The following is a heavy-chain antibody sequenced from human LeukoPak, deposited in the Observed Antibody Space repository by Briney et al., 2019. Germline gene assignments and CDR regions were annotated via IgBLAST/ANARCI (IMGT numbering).Heavy chain of an antibody. CDR3: VRRGYDSGQEIGDY. D-gene: IGHD5-18*01. V-gene: IGHV4-34*01. Sequence: PSETLSLTCGVYGGSFSGYIWDWVRQPPGKGLEWIGEINARGNNNYNPSLKSRLTISVDTSKNQFSLKVNSVTAADTAVYYCVRRGYDSGQEIGDYRGQGTLVTVSS. CDR1: GGSFSGYI. J-gene: IGHJ4*02. CDR2: INARGNN.